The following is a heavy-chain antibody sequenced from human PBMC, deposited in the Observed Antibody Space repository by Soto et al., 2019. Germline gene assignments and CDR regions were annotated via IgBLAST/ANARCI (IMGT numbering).Heavy chain of an antibody. CDR2: ISYDGSNK. D-gene: IGHD3-10*01. CDR1: GFTFSSYA. Sequence: LRLSCAASGFTFSSYAMHWVRQAPGKGLEWVAVISYDGSNKYYADSVKGRFTISRDNSKNTLYLQMNSLRAEDTAVYYCARDRALEAFDYWGQGTLVTVSS. J-gene: IGHJ4*02. V-gene: IGHV3-30-3*01. CDR3: ARDRALEAFDY.